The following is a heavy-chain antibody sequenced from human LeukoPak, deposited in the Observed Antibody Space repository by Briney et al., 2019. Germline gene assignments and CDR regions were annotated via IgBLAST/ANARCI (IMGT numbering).Heavy chain of an antibody. D-gene: IGHD3-3*01. Sequence: SQTLSLTCTVSGGSISSGSYYWSWIRQPAGKGLEWIGRIYTSGSTNYNPSLKSRVTISVDTSKNQFSLKLSSVTAADTAVYYCARHDTYYDFWSAARGDYYYMDVWGKGTTVTVSS. CDR2: IYTSGST. V-gene: IGHV4-61*02. CDR3: ARHDTYYDFWSAARGDYYYMDV. CDR1: GGSISSGSYY. J-gene: IGHJ6*03.